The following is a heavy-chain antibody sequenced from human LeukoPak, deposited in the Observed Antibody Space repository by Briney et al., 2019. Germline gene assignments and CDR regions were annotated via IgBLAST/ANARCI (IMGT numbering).Heavy chain of an antibody. V-gene: IGHV3-30*04. CDR1: GFTFSSYA. CDR3: ARNRSRYSSSWYVGYFDL. CDR2: ISYDGSNK. Sequence: PGGSLRLSCAASGFTFSSYAMHWVRQAPGKGLEWVAVISYDGSNKYYADSVKGRFTISRDNSKNTLYLQMNSLRAEDTAVYYCARNRSRYSSSWYVGYFDLWGRGTLVTVSS. J-gene: IGHJ2*01. D-gene: IGHD6-13*01.